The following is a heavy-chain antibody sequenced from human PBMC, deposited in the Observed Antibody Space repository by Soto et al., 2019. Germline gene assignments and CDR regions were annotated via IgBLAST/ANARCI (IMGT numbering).Heavy chain of an antibody. J-gene: IGHJ6*02. CDR2: IYWDDDK. D-gene: IGHD6-13*01. V-gene: IGHV2-5*02. Sequence: QITLKESGPTLVKPTQTLTLTCTFSGFALSTSGVGVGWIRQPPGKALEWLALIYWDDDKRYSPSLKSRLTITKDTCKNQVVLTMTNMDPVDTATYYCAHSLTLPAGGTYYYYGMDVWGQGTTVTVSS. CDR1: GFALSTSGVG. CDR3: AHSLTLPAGGTYYYYGMDV.